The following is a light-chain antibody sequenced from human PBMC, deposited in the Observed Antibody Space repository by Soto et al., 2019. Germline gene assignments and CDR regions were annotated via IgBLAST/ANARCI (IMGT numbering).Light chain of an antibody. CDR1: SSDVGGYNY. V-gene: IGLV2-14*01. CDR2: DVS. Sequence: QSALTQPASVSGSPGQSITISCTGTSSDVGGYNYVSWYQQHPGKAPKLMIYDVSNRPSGVSNRFSGSKSGNTASLTISGLPAEEEADYYCRSKTSRHPWVFGGGTQLTVL. J-gene: IGLJ3*02. CDR3: RSKTSRHPWV.